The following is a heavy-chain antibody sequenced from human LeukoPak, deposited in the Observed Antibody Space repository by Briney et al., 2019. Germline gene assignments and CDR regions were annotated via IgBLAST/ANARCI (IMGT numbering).Heavy chain of an antibody. CDR3: ARPFTTNRSGRDFDY. V-gene: IGHV4-39*01. Sequence: SETLSLTCTVSGGSISSSSYYWGWIRKPPGKGLEWIGSIYYSGSTYYNPSLKSRVTISVYKSKNQFSLKLSAVTATDTAVYYCARPFTTNRSGRDFDYWGQGTLVTVSS. CDR2: IYYSGST. J-gene: IGHJ4*02. CDR1: GGSISSSSYY. D-gene: IGHD6-19*01.